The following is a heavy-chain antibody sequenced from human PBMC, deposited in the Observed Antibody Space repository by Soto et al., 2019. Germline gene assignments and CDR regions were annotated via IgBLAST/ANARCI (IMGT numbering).Heavy chain of an antibody. CDR2: IYYSGST. V-gene: IGHV4-59*01. Sequence: SETLSLTCRVSGGSISSYYWSWIRQPPGKGLEWIVYIYYSGSTNYNPSLKSRVTISVDTSKNQFSLKLSSVTAADTAVYYCARDKFYYGSGSYLDNYYYYGMDVWGQGTTVTVSS. CDR1: GGSISSYY. J-gene: IGHJ6*02. CDR3: ARDKFYYGSGSYLDNYYYYGMDV. D-gene: IGHD3-10*01.